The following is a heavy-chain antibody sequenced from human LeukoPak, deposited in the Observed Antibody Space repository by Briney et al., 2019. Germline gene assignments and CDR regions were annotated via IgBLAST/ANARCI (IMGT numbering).Heavy chain of an antibody. CDR2: IIPILGVA. CDR3: ARVIAAAGTIDY. Sequence: GASVKVSCKASGGTFSSYAISWVRQAPGQGLEWMGRIIPILGVAYYAQKFQGRVTITADKSTTTAYMELSSLRSNDTAVYYCARVIAAAGTIDYWGQGTLVTVSS. D-gene: IGHD6-13*01. J-gene: IGHJ4*02. V-gene: IGHV1-69*04. CDR1: GGTFSSYA.